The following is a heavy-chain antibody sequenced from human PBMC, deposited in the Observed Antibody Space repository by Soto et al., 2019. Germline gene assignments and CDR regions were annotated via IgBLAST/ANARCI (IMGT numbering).Heavy chain of an antibody. Sequence: QLQLQESGPGLVKPSETLSLTCTVSGGSISSSSYYWGWIRQPPGKGLEWIGSIYYSGSTYYNPSLKSRVTISVDTSKNQFSLKLSSVTAADTAVYYCARQVDTYGGYVEPFDYWGQGTLVTVSS. CDR2: IYYSGST. CDR3: ARQVDTYGGYVEPFDY. CDR1: GGSISSSSYY. D-gene: IGHD5-12*01. J-gene: IGHJ4*02. V-gene: IGHV4-39*01.